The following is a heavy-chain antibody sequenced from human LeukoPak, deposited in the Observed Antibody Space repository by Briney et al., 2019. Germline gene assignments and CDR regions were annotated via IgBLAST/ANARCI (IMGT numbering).Heavy chain of an antibody. V-gene: IGHV3-48*02. D-gene: IGHD4-17*01. Sequence: GGSLRLSCAASGFTFSSYGMNWVRQAPGKGLEWVSYISSSSDIIHYADSVKGRFTISRDNAKHSLYLQMNSLRDEDTAVYYCARVKTTVTTYWFDPWGQGTLVTVSS. CDR1: GFTFSSYG. CDR2: ISSSSDII. J-gene: IGHJ5*02. CDR3: ARVKTTVTTYWFDP.